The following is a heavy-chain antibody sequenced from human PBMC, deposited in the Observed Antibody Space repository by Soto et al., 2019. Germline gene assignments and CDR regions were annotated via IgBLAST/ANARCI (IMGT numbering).Heavy chain of an antibody. Sequence: GGSLRLSCAASGFTFNSYAMTWVRQAPGKGLEWVSTISGSGGSTYYADSVKGRFTISRDNSKNTLYLQMNSLRDEDTAVYYCAKVLRRGGGSSWYADDWGQGTLVTGSS. CDR1: GFTFNSYA. V-gene: IGHV3-23*01. CDR2: ISGSGGST. CDR3: AKVLRRGGGSSWYADD. J-gene: IGHJ4*02. D-gene: IGHD6-13*01.